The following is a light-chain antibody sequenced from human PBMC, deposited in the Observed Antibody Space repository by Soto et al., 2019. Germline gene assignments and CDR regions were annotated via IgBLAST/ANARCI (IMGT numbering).Light chain of an antibody. Sequence: ETVMTQSPATLSVSPGERATLTCRASQSGTSKLAWYLQQPGQAPRLLIYGASTRATGIPARFSGSGSGTEFTLTISSLQSEDFAVYYCQQYNNWPYTFGQGTKLEIK. CDR3: QQYNNWPYT. CDR1: QSGTSK. CDR2: GAS. J-gene: IGKJ2*01. V-gene: IGKV3-15*01.